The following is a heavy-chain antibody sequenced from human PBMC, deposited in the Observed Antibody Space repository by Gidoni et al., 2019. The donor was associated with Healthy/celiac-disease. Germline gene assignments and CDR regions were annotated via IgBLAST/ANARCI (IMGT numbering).Heavy chain of an antibody. D-gene: IGHD6-13*01. CDR3: ARDSSSWYGDYYYGMDV. V-gene: IGHV3-53*02. Sequence: EVQLVETGGGLIQPGGSLRLSCAASGFTVSGNYMSWVRQAPGKGLEWVLVMYSGGSTYYADSVKGRFTISRDNSKNTLYLQMNSLRAEDTAVYYCARDSSSWYGDYYYGMDVWGQGTTVTVSS. CDR1: GFTVSGNY. J-gene: IGHJ6*02. CDR2: MYSGGST.